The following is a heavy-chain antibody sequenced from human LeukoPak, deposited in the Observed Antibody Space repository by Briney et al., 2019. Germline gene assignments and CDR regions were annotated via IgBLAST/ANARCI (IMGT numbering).Heavy chain of an antibody. V-gene: IGHV4-59*01. CDR2: VHYSGST. J-gene: IGHJ4*02. Sequence: SETLSLTCTVSGGSISTYYWSWIRLPPGKGLEWIGQVHYSGSTDYNPSFKSRVTISLDTSKDQFSLKLSSVTAADTAVYYCARQGFVGYLYAWYYWGQGTLVTVSS. D-gene: IGHD2-2*03. CDR1: GGSISTYY. CDR3: ARQGFVGYLYAWYY.